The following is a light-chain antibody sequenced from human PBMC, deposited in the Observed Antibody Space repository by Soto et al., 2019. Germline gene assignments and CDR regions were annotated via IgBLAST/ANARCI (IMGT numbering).Light chain of an antibody. Sequence: EIVLTQSPGTLSLSPGERATLSCRASQSVSSSYLAWYQQKPGQAPRLLIYGASSRATGIPDRFSGSGSGTDFPLTISRLEPEDFAVYYCQQYGSSPKYTFGQGTQLEIK. CDR1: QSVSSSY. J-gene: IGKJ2*01. CDR3: QQYGSSPKYT. CDR2: GAS. V-gene: IGKV3-20*01.